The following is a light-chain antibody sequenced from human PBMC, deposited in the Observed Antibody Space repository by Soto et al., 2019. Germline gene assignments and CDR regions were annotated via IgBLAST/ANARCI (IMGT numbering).Light chain of an antibody. CDR1: HRVSSSY. Sequence: EDVLTHSPSALSLTTGERATLSCRASHRVSSSYLAWYHQRPDQAPRLLIYCSYSRATGIPDGFSGSGSGPDFTLTISSLEPEDFAVYYCQQRSNWYSITFGQGTRLEI. CDR2: CSY. CDR3: QQRSNWYSIT. J-gene: IGKJ5*01. V-gene: IGKV3D-20*02.